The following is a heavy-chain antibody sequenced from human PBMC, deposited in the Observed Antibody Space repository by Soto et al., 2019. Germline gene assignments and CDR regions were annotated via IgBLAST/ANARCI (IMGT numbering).Heavy chain of an antibody. D-gene: IGHD4-4*01. Sequence: GGSLRLSCSASGFTFSSYAMHWVRQAPGKGLEYVSAISSNGGSTYYADSVKGRFTISRDNSKNTLYLQMSSLRAEDTAVYYCVKDYSNYVLWGLLWGQGTLVTVSS. CDR1: GFTFSSYA. CDR3: VKDYSNYVLWGLL. V-gene: IGHV3-64D*06. CDR2: ISSNGGST. J-gene: IGHJ4*02.